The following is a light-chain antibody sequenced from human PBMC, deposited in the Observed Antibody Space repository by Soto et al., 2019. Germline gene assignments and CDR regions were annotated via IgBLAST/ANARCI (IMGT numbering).Light chain of an antibody. CDR2: GAS. V-gene: IGKV3-15*01. J-gene: IGKJ1*01. CDR3: QQYDNWPAT. CDR1: QSVNNK. Sequence: EMLMTQSPATLSVSPGDRATLSCWASQSVNNKLAWYQQKPGRAPRLLIYGASAGATGIPPRFSGSGSGTQFTLTISSLQSEDFAVYYCQQYDNWPATFGQGTRVEIK.